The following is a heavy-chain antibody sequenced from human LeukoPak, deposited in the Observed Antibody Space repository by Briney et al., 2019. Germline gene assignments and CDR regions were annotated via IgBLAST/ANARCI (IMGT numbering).Heavy chain of an antibody. J-gene: IGHJ4*02. D-gene: IGHD5-12*01. Sequence: PGGSLRLSCAASGFTFSDYYMSWIRQAPGKGLEWVSYISSSSSYTNYADSVKGRFTISRDNAKNLLYLQMSSLRPEDTAVYYCARARDGYDLDYWGQGTLVTVSS. CDR3: ARARDGYDLDY. CDR1: GFTFSDYY. CDR2: ISSSSSYT. V-gene: IGHV3-11*05.